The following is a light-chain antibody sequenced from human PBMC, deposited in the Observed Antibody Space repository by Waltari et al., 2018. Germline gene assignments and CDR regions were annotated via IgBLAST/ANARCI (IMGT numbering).Light chain of an antibody. CDR3: LQRSLWPWT. Sequence: IVLTQSPATLSLSPGERATLSCRASQPVSTYLAWFQQKPGQAPRLLIYDASNRAPGIPARFSGSGSGTDFSLTISSLEPEDFAVYYCLQRSLWPWTFGQGTKVEIK. CDR1: QPVSTY. J-gene: IGKJ1*01. V-gene: IGKV3-11*01. CDR2: DAS.